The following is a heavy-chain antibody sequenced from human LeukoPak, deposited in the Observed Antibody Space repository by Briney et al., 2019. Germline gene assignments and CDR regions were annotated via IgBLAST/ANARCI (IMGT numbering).Heavy chain of an antibody. CDR1: GGSISSSSYY. Sequence: PSETLSLTCTVSGGSISSSSYYWGWIRQPPGKGLEWIGSIYYSGSTYYNPSLKSRVTISVDTSKNQFSLKLSSVTAADTAVYYCARDLVAVAENYYYMDVWGKGTTVTVSS. CDR2: IYYSGST. CDR3: ARDLVAVAENYYYMDV. D-gene: IGHD6-19*01. J-gene: IGHJ6*03. V-gene: IGHV4-39*02.